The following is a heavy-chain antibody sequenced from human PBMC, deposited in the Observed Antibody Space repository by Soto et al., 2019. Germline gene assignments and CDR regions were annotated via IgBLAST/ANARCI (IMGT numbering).Heavy chain of an antibody. Sequence: SETLSLTCTVSDDFISSYYWNWIRQPAGKGLEWIGHVSTNGATNYNPSLESRVTMSVDTSKNQFSLKLTSVTAADTAVYFCARADYEILTGSYAMDVWGQGXTVTVSS. CDR1: DDFISSYY. D-gene: IGHD3-9*01. CDR2: VSTNGAT. V-gene: IGHV4-4*07. CDR3: ARADYEILTGSYAMDV. J-gene: IGHJ6*02.